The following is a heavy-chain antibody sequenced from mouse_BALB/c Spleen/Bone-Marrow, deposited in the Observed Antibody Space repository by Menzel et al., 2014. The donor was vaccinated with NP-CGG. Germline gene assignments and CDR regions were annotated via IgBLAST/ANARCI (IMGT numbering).Heavy chain of an antibody. Sequence: QVQLKESGAELVKPGASVKLSCKASGYTFTSYWMHWVKQRPGQGLEWIGEINPSNGRTNYNEKFKSKATLTVDKSSSTAYMQLSSLTSEDFAVYCCARYLHYYGSSYGYFDVWGAGTTVTVSS. CDR2: INPSNGRT. CDR3: ARYLHYYGSSYGYFDV. V-gene: IGHV1S81*02. D-gene: IGHD1-1*01. J-gene: IGHJ1*01. CDR1: GYTFTSYW.